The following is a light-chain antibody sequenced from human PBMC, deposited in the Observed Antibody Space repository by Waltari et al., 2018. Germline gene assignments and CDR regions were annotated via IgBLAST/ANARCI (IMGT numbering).Light chain of an antibody. CDR1: QSVTRN. J-gene: IGKJ1*01. CDR2: DAS. Sequence: EIVLTQSPGTLSLSPGERATLFCRASQSVTRNLAWYQQKPGEAPRLLIYDASSRATGIPDRFSGSGYGTDFSLTISRLEPEDFAVYYCQKYGTLPATFGQGTKVEIK. V-gene: IGKV3-20*01. CDR3: QKYGTLPAT.